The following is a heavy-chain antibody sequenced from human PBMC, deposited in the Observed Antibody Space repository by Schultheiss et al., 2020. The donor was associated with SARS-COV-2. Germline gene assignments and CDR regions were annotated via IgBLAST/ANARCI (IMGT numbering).Heavy chain of an antibody. J-gene: IGHJ4*02. V-gene: IGHV4-30-2*01. Sequence: LVQPTQTLTLTCTFSGFSLSTSGMCVSWIRQPPGKALEWIGEINHSGSTNYNPSLKSRVTISVDTSKNQFSLKLSSVTAADTAVYYCASWYLDYWGQGTLVTVSS. CDR2: INHSGST. CDR1: GFSLSTSGMC. D-gene: IGHD2-15*01. CDR3: ASWYLDY.